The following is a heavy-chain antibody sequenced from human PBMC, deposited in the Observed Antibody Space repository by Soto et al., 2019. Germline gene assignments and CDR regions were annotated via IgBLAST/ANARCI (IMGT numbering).Heavy chain of an antibody. CDR2: INHSGST. Sequence: QVQLQQWGAGLLKPSETLSLTCAVYGGSFSGYYWSWIRQPPGKGLEWIGEINHSGSTHYNPSLKSRVTISVDTSKNQFSLKLSSVTAADTAVYYCAITTYSGYDSGAFDIWGQGTMVTVSS. CDR3: AITTYSGYDSGAFDI. J-gene: IGHJ3*02. D-gene: IGHD5-12*01. V-gene: IGHV4-34*01. CDR1: GGSFSGYY.